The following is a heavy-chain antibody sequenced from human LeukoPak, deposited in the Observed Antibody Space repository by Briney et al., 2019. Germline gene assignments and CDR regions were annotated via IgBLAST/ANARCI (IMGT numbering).Heavy chain of an antibody. J-gene: IGHJ4*02. CDR2: INPNSGGT. CDR1: GYTFTGYY. CDR3: AVIGFVDTAMVPLY. V-gene: IGHV1-2*02. Sequence: ASVKVSCKASGYTFTGYYMHWVRQAPGQGLEWMGWINPNSGGTNYAQKFQGRVTMTTDTSTSTAYMELRSLRSDDTAVYYCAVIGFVDTAMVPLYWGQGTLVTVSS. D-gene: IGHD5-18*01.